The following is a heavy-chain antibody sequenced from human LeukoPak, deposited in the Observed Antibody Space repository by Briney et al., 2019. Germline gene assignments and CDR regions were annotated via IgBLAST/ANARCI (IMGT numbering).Heavy chain of an antibody. J-gene: IGHJ4*02. CDR2: INPSGGST. CDR1: GYTFTSYY. Sequence: EASVKVSCKASGYTFTSYYMHWVRQAPGQGLEWVGVINPSGGSTTYAQNFQGRVTMTRDTSTSTVYMELSSLRSEDTAVYYCAPSMITLDYWGQGTLVTVSS. V-gene: IGHV1-46*01. CDR3: APSMITLDY. D-gene: IGHD3-16*01.